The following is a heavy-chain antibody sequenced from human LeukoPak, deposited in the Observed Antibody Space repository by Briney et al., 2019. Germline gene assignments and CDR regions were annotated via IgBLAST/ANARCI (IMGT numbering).Heavy chain of an antibody. Sequence: GGSLRLSCAGPGFIFRSYEMSWVRQAPGKGLEWVSYISSSGTNTYYADSVKGRFTISRDNSKNTLYLQMNSLRAEDTAVYYCARAFDCSSTSCYAAGMDYWGQGTLVTVSS. CDR1: GFIFRSYE. V-gene: IGHV3-48*03. J-gene: IGHJ4*02. CDR2: ISSSGTNT. D-gene: IGHD2-2*01. CDR3: ARAFDCSSTSCYAAGMDY.